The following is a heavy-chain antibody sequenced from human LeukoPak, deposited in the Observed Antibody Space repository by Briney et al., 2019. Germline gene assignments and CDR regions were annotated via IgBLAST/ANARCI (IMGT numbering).Heavy chain of an antibody. CDR1: GGSISSYY. Sequence: SETLSLTCTVSGGSISSYYWGWIRQPPGKGLEWIGSVYHSGSTYYNPSLKSRVTISVDTSKNQFSLKLSSVTAADTAVYYCARAGNNMVRGESTTVGMDVWGQGTTVTVSS. V-gene: IGHV4-38-2*02. J-gene: IGHJ6*02. D-gene: IGHD3-10*01. CDR3: ARAGNNMVRGESTTVGMDV. CDR2: VYHSGST.